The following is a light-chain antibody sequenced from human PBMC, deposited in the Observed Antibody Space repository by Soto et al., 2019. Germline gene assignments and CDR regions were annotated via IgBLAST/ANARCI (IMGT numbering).Light chain of an antibody. CDR3: QVWDSSSDPRGV. V-gene: IGLV3-21*04. CDR1: NIGSKS. Sequence: SYELTQPPSVSVAPGKTARITCGGNNIGSKSVHWYQQKPGQAPVLVIYYDSDRPSGIPERFSCSNSGNTATLTISRVEAGDEADYYCQVWDSSSDPRGVFGTGTKLTVL. CDR2: YDS. J-gene: IGLJ1*01.